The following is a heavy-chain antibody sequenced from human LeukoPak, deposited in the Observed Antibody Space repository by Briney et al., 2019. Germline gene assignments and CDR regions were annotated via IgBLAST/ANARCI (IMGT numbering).Heavy chain of an antibody. CDR3: ARDFQHDGGQE. Sequence: GGSLRLSCAASGFSFSSHWVHWVCQAPGKGLVWVSRISDDGSYTSNVDSVKGRFTISRDNVNNMLYLHMNSLRAEDTAVYYCARDFQHDGGQEWGQGTLVTVSS. J-gene: IGHJ4*02. CDR2: ISDDGSYT. CDR1: GFSFSSHW. D-gene: IGHD4-17*01. V-gene: IGHV3-74*01.